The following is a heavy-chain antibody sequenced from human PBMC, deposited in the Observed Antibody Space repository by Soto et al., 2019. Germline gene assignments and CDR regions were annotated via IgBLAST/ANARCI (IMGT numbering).Heavy chain of an antibody. Sequence: PGESLKISCKGSGYSFTSYWISWVRQMPGKGLEWMGRIDPSDSYTNYSPSFQGHVTISADKSISTAYLQWSSLKASDTAMYYCARDPGVTGTTDYGMDVCGQGTTVTVSS. J-gene: IGHJ6*02. CDR3: ARDPGVTGTTDYGMDV. V-gene: IGHV5-10-1*01. CDR1: GYSFTSYW. D-gene: IGHD1-7*01. CDR2: IDPSDSYT.